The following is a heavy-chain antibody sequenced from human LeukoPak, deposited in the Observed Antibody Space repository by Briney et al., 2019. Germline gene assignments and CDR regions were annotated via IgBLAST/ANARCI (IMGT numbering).Heavy chain of an antibody. CDR3: ARGPGIAVAGPRMDGADY. CDR2: IYYSGST. V-gene: IGHV4-59*12. CDR1: GGSISSYY. Sequence: SETLSLTCTVSGGSISSYYWSWIRQPPGKGLEWIGYIYYSGSTNYNPSLKSRVTISVDTSKNQFSLKLSSVTAADTAVYYCARGPGIAVAGPRMDGADYWGQGTLVTVSS. J-gene: IGHJ4*02. D-gene: IGHD6-19*01.